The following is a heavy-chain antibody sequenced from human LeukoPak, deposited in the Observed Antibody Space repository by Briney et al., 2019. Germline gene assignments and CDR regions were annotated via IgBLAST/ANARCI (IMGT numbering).Heavy chain of an antibody. Sequence: SQTLSLTCNVSGGSISSGGYYWSWSRQHPGKGLEWIGYIYYSGSTYYNPSLKSRVTISVDTSKNQCSLKLSSVTAADTAVYYCARERFTGTTSYWGQGTLVTVSS. J-gene: IGHJ4*02. CDR2: IYYSGST. D-gene: IGHD1-1*01. V-gene: IGHV4-31*03. CDR3: ARERFTGTTSY. CDR1: GGSISSGGYY.